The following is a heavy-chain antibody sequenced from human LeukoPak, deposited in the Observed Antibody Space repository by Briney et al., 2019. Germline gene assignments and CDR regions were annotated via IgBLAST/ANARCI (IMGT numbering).Heavy chain of an antibody. Sequence: GASVKVSCKASGYTFTGYYMHWVRQAPGQGLEWMGRINPNSGGTNYAQKFQGRVTMTRDTSISTAYMELSRLRTDDTAVYYCARDIGSSGWYLDYWGQGTLVTVSS. CDR2: INPNSGGT. CDR1: GYTFTGYY. J-gene: IGHJ4*02. V-gene: IGHV1-2*06. CDR3: ARDIGSSGWYLDY. D-gene: IGHD6-25*01.